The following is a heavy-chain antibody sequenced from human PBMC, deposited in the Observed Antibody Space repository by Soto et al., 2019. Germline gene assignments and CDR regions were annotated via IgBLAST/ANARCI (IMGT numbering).Heavy chain of an antibody. V-gene: IGHV3-74*01. J-gene: IGHJ6*02. CDR1: GFTFGSYW. Sequence: GGSLRLSCAASGFTFGSYWMNWVRQAPGKGLVWVSRIDSDGSSTTYADSVKGRFTTSRDNAKNTLYLQMSSLRVEDTAVYYCARGRPYGMDVWGQGTTVTVFS. CDR2: IDSDGSST. CDR3: ARGRPYGMDV.